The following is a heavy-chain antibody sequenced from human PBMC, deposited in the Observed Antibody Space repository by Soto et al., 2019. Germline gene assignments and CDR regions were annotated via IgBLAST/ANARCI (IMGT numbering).Heavy chain of an antibody. J-gene: IGHJ3*02. CDR3: ARDHGSLDAFHI. Sequence: QVQLVQSGAEVKKPGASVKVSCKAAGYTFTNYGISWVRQAPGQGLEWMGWISAYSGNTNYAQKLQGRVTMTTDTSTSTAYMELRSLISDDTVVYYCARDHGSLDAFHIWGQGTMVTVSS. CDR1: GYTFTNYG. CDR2: ISAYSGNT. V-gene: IGHV1-18*01. D-gene: IGHD3-10*01.